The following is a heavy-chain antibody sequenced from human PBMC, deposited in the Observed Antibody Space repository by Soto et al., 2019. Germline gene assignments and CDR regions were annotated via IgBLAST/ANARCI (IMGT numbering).Heavy chain of an antibody. J-gene: IGHJ4*02. CDR1: GLTFKDAW. Sequence: EVQLVESGGGLVKPGGPLRLSCTVSGLTFKDAWMNWVRQAPGKGLEWVGRIKSQTDGGTTDYAAPVKGRFTVSRDDSRDTLYLQMDSLKIEDTAVYFCATAPGYWGSAPLDYWGQGTLVTVSS. D-gene: IGHD7-27*01. CDR3: ATAPGYWGSAPLDY. V-gene: IGHV3-15*07. CDR2: IKSQTDGGTT.